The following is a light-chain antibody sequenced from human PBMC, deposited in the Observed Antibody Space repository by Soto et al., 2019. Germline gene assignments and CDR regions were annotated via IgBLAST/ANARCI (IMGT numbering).Light chain of an antibody. CDR1: QSVSNN. CDR3: QQYNNWPTWT. V-gene: IGKV3-15*01. CDR2: GAT. Sequence: EIVMTQSPATLSVSPGERATLSCRASQSVSNNLAWYQQNPCHAPRLLIYGATTRATGIAARFSGSGSGTEFTLTISSLQYEDFAVYYCQQYNNWPTWTFGQGTKVEIK. J-gene: IGKJ1*01.